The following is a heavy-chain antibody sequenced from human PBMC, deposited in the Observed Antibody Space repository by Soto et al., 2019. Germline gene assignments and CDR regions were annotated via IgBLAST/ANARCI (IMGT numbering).Heavy chain of an antibody. Sequence: GGSLRLSCAASGFTFSSYWMSWVRQAPGKGLEWVANIKQDGSEKYYVDSVKGRFTISRDNAKNSLYLQMNSLRAEDTAVYYCARGYCSSTRCSRGYSGQGILVTVSS. CDR2: IKQDGSEK. J-gene: IGHJ4*02. V-gene: IGHV3-7*01. CDR3: ARGYCSSTRCSRGY. CDR1: GFTFSSYW. D-gene: IGHD2-2*01.